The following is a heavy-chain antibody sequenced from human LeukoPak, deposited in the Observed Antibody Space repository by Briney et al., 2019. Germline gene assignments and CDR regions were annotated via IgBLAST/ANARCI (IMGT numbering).Heavy chain of an antibody. D-gene: IGHD3-10*01. CDR2: IYHNGST. J-gene: IGHJ4*02. CDR1: GGSISSGGYS. V-gene: IGHV4-30-2*01. Sequence: SETLSLTCAVSGGSISSGGYSWSWIRQPPGKGLEWIGYIYHNGSTYYNPSLKSRVTISVDRSKNQFSLKLSSVTAADTAVYYCARGLDYYGSGSWDYWGQGTLVTVSS. CDR3: ARGLDYYGSGSWDY.